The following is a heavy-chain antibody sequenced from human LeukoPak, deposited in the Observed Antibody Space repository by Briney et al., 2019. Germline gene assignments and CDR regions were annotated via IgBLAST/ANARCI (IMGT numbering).Heavy chain of an antibody. J-gene: IGHJ4*02. CDR1: GYTFTGYY. CDR3: AREATMIVVVTYYFDY. Sequence: ASVKVSCKASGYTFTGYYMHWVRQAPGQGLEWMGWINPNSGGTNYAQKFQGRVTMTRDTSISTAYMELSRLRSDDTAVYYCAREATMIVVVTYYFDYWGQGTLVTVSP. D-gene: IGHD3-22*01. V-gene: IGHV1-2*02. CDR2: INPNSGGT.